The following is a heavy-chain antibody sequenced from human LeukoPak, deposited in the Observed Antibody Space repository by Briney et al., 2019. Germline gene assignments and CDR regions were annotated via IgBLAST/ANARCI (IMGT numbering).Heavy chain of an antibody. Sequence: SQTLSLTCNVFGGAISRTDYYWSWIRRPPGKGLEWIGYIYYSRTTYYNPSLKSRVTVSVDTSKNQFSLKLNSVTAADTAVDYCAREAGVYDAFDIWGQGTMVTVSS. CDR1: GGAISRTDYY. V-gene: IGHV4-30-4*01. J-gene: IGHJ3*02. D-gene: IGHD5/OR15-5a*01. CDR3: AREAGVYDAFDI. CDR2: IYYSRTT.